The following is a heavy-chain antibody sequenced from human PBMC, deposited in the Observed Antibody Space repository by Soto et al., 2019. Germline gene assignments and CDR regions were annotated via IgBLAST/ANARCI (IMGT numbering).Heavy chain of an antibody. D-gene: IGHD3-16*01. Sequence: QVQLVESGGGVVQPGRSLRLSCAASGFTFSSYGMHWVRQAPGKGLERVAVISYDGSNKYYADSVKGRFTISRDNSKNTLYLQMNSLRAEDTAVYYCARNGLDDYVWGSLAWGQGTLVTVSS. CDR2: ISYDGSNK. V-gene: IGHV3-30*03. CDR1: GFTFSSYG. CDR3: ARNGLDDYVWGSLA. J-gene: IGHJ5*02.